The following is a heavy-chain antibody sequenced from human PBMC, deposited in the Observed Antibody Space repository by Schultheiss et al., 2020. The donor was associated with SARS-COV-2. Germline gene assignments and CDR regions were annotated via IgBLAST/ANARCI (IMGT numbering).Heavy chain of an antibody. CDR1: GFTFSSYA. V-gene: IGHV3-48*03. CDR2: ISSSGSTI. Sequence: GGSLRLSCSASGFTFSSYAMHCVRQAPGKGLEWVSYISSSGSTIYYADSVKGRFTISRDNAKNSLYLQMNSLRAEDTAVYYCARRRGSSAFDPWGQGTLVTVSS. D-gene: IGHD1-26*01. J-gene: IGHJ5*02. CDR3: ARRRGSSAFDP.